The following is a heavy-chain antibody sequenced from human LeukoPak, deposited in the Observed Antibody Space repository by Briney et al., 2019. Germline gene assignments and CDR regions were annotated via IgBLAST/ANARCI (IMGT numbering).Heavy chain of an antibody. D-gene: IGHD4-17*01. Sequence: PSETLSLTCTVSGGSINNYYWSWIRQPPGKGLEWIGYIYYRGSTNYNPSLKSRVTFSVDTSKNQFSLKLNSVTAADTAVYYCARGGDYGDLRYFDYWGQGALVTVSS. CDR3: ARGGDYGDLRYFDY. CDR1: GGSINNYY. J-gene: IGHJ4*02. V-gene: IGHV4-59*01. CDR2: IYYRGST.